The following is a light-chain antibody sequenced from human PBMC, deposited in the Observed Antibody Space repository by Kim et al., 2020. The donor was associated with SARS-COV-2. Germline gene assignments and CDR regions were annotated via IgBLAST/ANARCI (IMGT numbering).Light chain of an antibody. J-gene: IGKJ2*01. CDR3: QQYKSYSYT. CDR2: DAS. Sequence: DIELTQSPSTLSASVGDRVTITCRASQSVLTWLAWFQQRPGQAPKLLIYDASTLQNGVPSRFSGSGSGTDFSLTISSLQPDDFATYYCQQYKSYSYTFGGGTKLEI. CDR1: QSVLTW. V-gene: IGKV1-5*01.